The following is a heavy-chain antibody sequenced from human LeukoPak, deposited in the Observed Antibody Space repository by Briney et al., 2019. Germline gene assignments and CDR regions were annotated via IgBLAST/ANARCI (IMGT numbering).Heavy chain of an antibody. CDR3: ARDPDSSSWYEENWFDP. Sequence: GGSLRLSCAASGFTVSSNYMNWVRQAPGKGLEWVSYISSSSSTIYYADSVKGRFTISRDNAKNSLYLQMNSLRAEDTAVYYCARDPDSSSWYEENWFDPWGQGTLVTVSS. V-gene: IGHV3-48*04. J-gene: IGHJ5*02. D-gene: IGHD6-13*01. CDR1: GFTVSSNY. CDR2: ISSSSSTI.